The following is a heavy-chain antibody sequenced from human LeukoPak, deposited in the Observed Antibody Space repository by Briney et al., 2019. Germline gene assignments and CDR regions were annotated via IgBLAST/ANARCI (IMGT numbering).Heavy chain of an antibody. CDR3: ARYGRYSSSYYYYYMDV. CDR1: GGSISSYY. J-gene: IGHJ6*03. D-gene: IGHD6-13*01. Sequence: KPSETLSLTCTVSGGSISSYYWSWIRQPPGKGLEWIGYIYYSGSTNYNPSLKSRVTISVDTSKNQFSLKLSSVTAADTAVYYRARYGRYSSSYYYYYMDVWGKGTTVTVSS. CDR2: IYYSGST. V-gene: IGHV4-59*01.